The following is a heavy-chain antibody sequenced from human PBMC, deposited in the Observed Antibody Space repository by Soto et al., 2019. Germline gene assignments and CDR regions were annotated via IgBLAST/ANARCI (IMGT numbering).Heavy chain of an antibody. D-gene: IGHD3-9*01. CDR3: ARGAPKTYYDILTGYYSDGNWFDP. CDR2: ISAYNGNT. CDR1: GYTNTSYG. V-gene: IGHV1-18*01. J-gene: IGHJ5*02. Sequence: ASVKVSCKASGYTNTSYGISWVRQAPGQGLEWMGWISAYNGNTNYAQKLQGRVTMTTDTSTSTAYMELRSLRSDDTAVYYCARGAPKTYYDILTGYYSDGNWFDPWGQGTLVTVSS.